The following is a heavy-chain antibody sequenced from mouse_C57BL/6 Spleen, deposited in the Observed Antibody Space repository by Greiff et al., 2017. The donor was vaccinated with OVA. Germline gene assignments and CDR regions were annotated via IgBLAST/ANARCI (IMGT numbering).Heavy chain of an antibody. J-gene: IGHJ3*01. D-gene: IGHD1-1*01. CDR2: LSSGGDYS. Sequence: EVTLVESGEGLVKPGGSLKLSCAASGFTFSSYAMSWVRQTPEKRLEWVAYLSSGGDYSYYANTVKGRFTISRDNARNTLYLQMSSLKSEGTAMYYCTRESDYYGSSRWFAYWGQGTLVTVSA. V-gene: IGHV5-9-1*02. CDR1: GFTFSSYA. CDR3: TRESDYYGSSRWFAY.